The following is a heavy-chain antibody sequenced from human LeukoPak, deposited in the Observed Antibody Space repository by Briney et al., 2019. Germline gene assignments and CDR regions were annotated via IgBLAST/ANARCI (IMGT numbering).Heavy chain of an antibody. D-gene: IGHD1-26*01. CDR2: IYHSGST. CDR3: ARNGLGWEPRDDAFDI. CDR1: GGSISSGGYY. J-gene: IGHJ3*02. Sequence: PSEALSLTCAVSGGSISSGGYYWSWIRQPPGKGLEWIGYIYHSGSTYYNPSLKSRVTISVDRSKNQFSLKLSSVTAADTAVYYCARNGLGWEPRDDAFDIWGQGTMVTVSS. V-gene: IGHV4-30-2*01.